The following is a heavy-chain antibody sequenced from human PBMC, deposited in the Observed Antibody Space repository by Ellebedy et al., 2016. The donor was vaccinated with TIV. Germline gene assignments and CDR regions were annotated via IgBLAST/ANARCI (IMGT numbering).Heavy chain of an antibody. CDR3: ARAVFGTKFDF. D-gene: IGHD1-14*01. J-gene: IGHJ4*02. CDR1: GDSINGYY. CDR2: IYYIGTT. V-gene: IGHV4-59*08. Sequence: MPSETLSLTCTVSGDSINGYYWSWIRQPPGKGLEYIGHIYYIGTTNYNPSLKSRVTISVDTSKNQVSLKLRSLTAADTAVYYCARAVFGTKFDFWGQGTLVTVSS.